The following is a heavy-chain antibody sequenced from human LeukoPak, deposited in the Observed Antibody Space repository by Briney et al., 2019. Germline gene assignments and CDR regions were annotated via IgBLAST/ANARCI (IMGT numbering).Heavy chain of an antibody. CDR2: IYPGDSDS. V-gene: IGHV5-51*01. CDR3: VRRPIQQHYGLDV. J-gene: IGHJ6*02. D-gene: IGHD5-18*01. Sequence: GESLKISCKGSGYIFTNYWIGWVRQMPGKGLEWMGIIYPGDSDSTYSPSFQGQVTISADKTISTAYLQWSSLGASDTAMYFCVRRPIQQHYGLDVWGQGTTVTVSS. CDR1: GYIFTNYW.